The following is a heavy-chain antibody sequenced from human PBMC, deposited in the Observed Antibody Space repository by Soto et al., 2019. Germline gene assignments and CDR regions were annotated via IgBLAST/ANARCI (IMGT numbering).Heavy chain of an antibody. Sequence: EVQLVESGGGLVQPGGSLRISCAASGFTFSTYWMHWVRQTPSKGLEWVSRIDSDGSRTNYADSVEGRFTISRDNTKNTVYMQMHSLRVEDTAVSYGGRYCTGTGCDHGFEDWGQGTLVTVSA. CDR3: GRYCTGTGCDHGFED. V-gene: IGHV3-74*01. CDR1: GFTFSTYW. CDR2: IDSDGSRT. D-gene: IGHD2-8*02. J-gene: IGHJ4*02.